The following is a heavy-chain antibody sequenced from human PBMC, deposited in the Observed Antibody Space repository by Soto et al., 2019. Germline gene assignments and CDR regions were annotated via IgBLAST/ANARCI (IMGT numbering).Heavy chain of an antibody. J-gene: IGHJ4*02. Sequence: ASVKVSCKASGYTFTSYAMHWVRQAPGQRLEWMGWINTGNGNTKYSQKFQGRVTMTRDTSTSTVYMELSSLRSEDTAVYYCARVHTEQWLIDYWGQGTLVTVSS. CDR3: ARVHTEQWLIDY. V-gene: IGHV1-3*04. D-gene: IGHD6-19*01. CDR1: GYTFTSYA. CDR2: INTGNGNT.